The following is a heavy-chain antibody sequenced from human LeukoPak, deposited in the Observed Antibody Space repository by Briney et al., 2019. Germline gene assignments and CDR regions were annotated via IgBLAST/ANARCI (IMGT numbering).Heavy chain of an antibody. Sequence: GGSLRLSCAASGYPFNVQTMSWVRQAPGKGLDWVASMRQDGSEIYYVDSVKGRFTISRDNPKNSLYLQMNSLRAEDTAVYYCARGGATRGRFENWGQGTLVTVSS. D-gene: IGHD1-26*01. J-gene: IGHJ4*02. CDR1: GYPFNVQT. CDR2: MRQDGSEI. CDR3: ARGGATRGRFEN. V-gene: IGHV3-7*01.